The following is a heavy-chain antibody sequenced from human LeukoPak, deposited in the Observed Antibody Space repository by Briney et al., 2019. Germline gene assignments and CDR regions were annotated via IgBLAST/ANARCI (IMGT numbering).Heavy chain of an antibody. V-gene: IGHV3-7*01. D-gene: IGHD3-16*02. CDR2: IKQDGSEK. CDR1: GFIFSNYW. CDR3: ARGVIIRGRLDP. J-gene: IGHJ5*02. Sequence: PGGSPRLSCAASGFIFSNYWMSWVRQAPGKGLEWVANIKQDGSEKYYVDSVKGRFTISRDNAKNSLYLQMSSLRAEDTAVYYCARGVIIRGRLDPWGQGTLVTVSS.